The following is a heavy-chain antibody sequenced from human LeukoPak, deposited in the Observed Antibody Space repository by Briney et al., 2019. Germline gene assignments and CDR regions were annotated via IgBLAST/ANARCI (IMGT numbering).Heavy chain of an antibody. D-gene: IGHD4-11*01. J-gene: IGHJ4*02. CDR1: GYTFTSYY. CDR2: INPSGGST. V-gene: IGHV1-46*01. CDR3: ARGLRPTGIFDY. Sequence: ASVKVSCKASGYTFTSYYMHWVRQAPGQGLEWMGKINPSGGSTSYAQKSQGRVTMTRDTSTSTVYMELSSLRSEDTAVYYCARGLRPTGIFDYWGQGTLVTVSS.